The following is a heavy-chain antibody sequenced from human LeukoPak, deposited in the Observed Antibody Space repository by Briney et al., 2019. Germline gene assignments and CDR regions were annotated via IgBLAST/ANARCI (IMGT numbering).Heavy chain of an antibody. Sequence: GGSLRLSCAASAFTFSKYAMSWVPEAPGKGLEWVSAIAGSGGRRYYADSVKGRFTISRDNAKNSLYLQMNSLRAEDTAVYYCARGPRVYGDYDYYYYMDVWGKGTTVTISS. J-gene: IGHJ6*03. V-gene: IGHV3-23*01. CDR2: IAGSGGRR. D-gene: IGHD4-17*01. CDR3: ARGPRVYGDYDYYYYMDV. CDR1: AFTFSKYA.